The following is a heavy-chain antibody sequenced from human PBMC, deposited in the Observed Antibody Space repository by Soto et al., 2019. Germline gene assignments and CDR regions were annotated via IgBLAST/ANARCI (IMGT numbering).Heavy chain of an antibody. D-gene: IGHD6-19*01. CDR1: GFTVSSNY. V-gene: IGHV3-53*01. CDR3: ARYSRGRQYYFDD. Sequence: GGSLSLSSAAYGFTVSSNYMSWVRQAPGKGLEWVPVIYIGGSTYYAASVKGRVTISIDTSKNTLYLQMNSLSAADTAVYYCARYSRGRQYYFDDWGQGTLVTVSS. CDR2: IYIGGST. J-gene: IGHJ4*02.